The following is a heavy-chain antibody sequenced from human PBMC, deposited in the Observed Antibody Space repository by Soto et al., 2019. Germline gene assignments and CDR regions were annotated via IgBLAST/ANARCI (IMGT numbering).Heavy chain of an antibody. CDR2: IFYDGRNT. CDR1: AFLFRSFG. CDR3: AKDGIASAIRYYYGMDV. V-gene: IGHV3-30*18. D-gene: IGHD6-13*01. Sequence: QVQLVESGGGVVQPGRSLRLSCEASAFLFRSFGMHWVRQAPGKGLEWVALIFYDGRNTYYADSVKGRFTISRDNSRNTLHLQMNSLRAEDTAVYYCAKDGIASAIRYYYGMDVWGPGTTVTVSS. J-gene: IGHJ6*02.